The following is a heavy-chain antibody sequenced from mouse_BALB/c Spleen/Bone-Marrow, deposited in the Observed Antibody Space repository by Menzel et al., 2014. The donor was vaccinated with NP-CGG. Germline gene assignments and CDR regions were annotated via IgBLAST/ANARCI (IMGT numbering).Heavy chain of an antibody. CDR1: GFNTKDYY. CDR2: IDPGNGDT. CDR3: NAEHGNYHYFDY. Sequence: EVQLQQSGAELVRSGASVKSSCTASGFNTKDYYMHWVKQRPEQGLEWIGWIDPGNGDTEYAPKFQGKATMTADTSSNTAYLQLSSLTSEDTAVYYCNAEHGNYHYFDYWGQGTTLTVSS. J-gene: IGHJ2*01. V-gene: IGHV14-4*02. D-gene: IGHD6-1*01.